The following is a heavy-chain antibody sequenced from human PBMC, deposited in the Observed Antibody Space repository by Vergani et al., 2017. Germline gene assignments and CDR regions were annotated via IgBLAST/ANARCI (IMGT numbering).Heavy chain of an antibody. CDR3: ARGRRTLVRWYYYYMDV. D-gene: IGHD6-6*01. V-gene: IGHV1-69*01. CDR1: GGTFSSYA. J-gene: IGHJ6*03. CDR2: IIPIFGTA. Sequence: QVQLVQSGAEVKKPGSSVKVSCKASGGTFSSYAISWVRQAPGQGLEWMGGIIPIFGTANYAQKFQGRVTITADESTSTAYMELSSLRSEDTAVYYCARGRRTLVRWYYYYMDVWGKGTTVTVSS.